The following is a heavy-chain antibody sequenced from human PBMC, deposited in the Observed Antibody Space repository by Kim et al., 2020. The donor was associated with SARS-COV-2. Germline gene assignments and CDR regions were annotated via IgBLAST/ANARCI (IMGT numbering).Heavy chain of an antibody. CDR2: VYYTGST. V-gene: IGHV4-39*01. CDR1: SGSISTSNFY. CDR3: ARHLKLGAPFYYGMDV. J-gene: IGHJ6*02. D-gene: IGHD7-27*01. Sequence: SETLSLTCIVSSGSISTSNFYWGWIRQPPGKGLDWIGSVYYTGSTDYNPSLKSRVTISVDTSKNHFSLRLSSVTAADTAMYYCARHLKLGAPFYYGMDVWGQGTTVTVSS.